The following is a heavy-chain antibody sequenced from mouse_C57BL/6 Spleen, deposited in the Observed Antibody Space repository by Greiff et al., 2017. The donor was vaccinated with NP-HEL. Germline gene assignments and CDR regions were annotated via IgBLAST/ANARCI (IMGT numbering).Heavy chain of an antibody. Sequence: VPRVESGGGLVKPGGSLKISCSASGFSFSSYSMSWVRQTPEKRLAWVATISDGGSYTYYPDNVKGRFTISRDNDKNNLYLQMSHLKSEDTAMYYCARDRDGSSYDYWGQGTTLTVSS. CDR2: ISDGGSYT. V-gene: IGHV5-4*01. CDR1: GFSFSSYS. D-gene: IGHD1-1*01. J-gene: IGHJ2*01. CDR3: ARDRDGSSYDY.